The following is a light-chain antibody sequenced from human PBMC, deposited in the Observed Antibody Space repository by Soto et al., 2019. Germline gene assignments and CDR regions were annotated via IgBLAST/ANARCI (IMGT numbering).Light chain of an antibody. J-gene: IGKJ1*01. CDR3: HQYGSSPGT. CDR2: GAS. CDR1: QSVTNNY. Sequence: EIVLTQSPGTLSSSPGGRATLYCRASQSVTNNYLAWYQQKRGQAPRLLIWGASIRAADLPDRFSGGGSETDFTLTISRLETEDFAVYYCHQYGSSPGTFGQGTKVDIK. V-gene: IGKV3-20*01.